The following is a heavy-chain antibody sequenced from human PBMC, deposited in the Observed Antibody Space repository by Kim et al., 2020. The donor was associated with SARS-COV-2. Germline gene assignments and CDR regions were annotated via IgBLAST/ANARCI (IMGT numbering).Heavy chain of an antibody. V-gene: IGHV4-59*01. CDR2: IYYSGST. CDR3: ARWSRWFDP. CDR1: GDSISSYY. J-gene: IGHJ5*02. Sequence: SETLSLTCTVSGDSISSYYWSWIRQPPGKGLEWIGYIYYSGSTNYNPSLKSRVTISVDTSKNQFSLKLSSVTAADTAVYYCARWSRWFDPWGQGTLVTVSS.